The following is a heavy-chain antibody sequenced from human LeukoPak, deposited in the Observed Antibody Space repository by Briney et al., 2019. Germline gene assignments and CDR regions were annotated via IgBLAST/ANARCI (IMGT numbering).Heavy chain of an antibody. CDR2: ISGSGGST. J-gene: IGHJ4*02. D-gene: IGHD6-13*01. Sequence: GGSLRLSCAASAFTFSTYAMSWVRQAPGKGLEWVSAISGSGGSTYYADSVKGRFTIPRDNSKNTLYLQMNSLRAEDTAVYYCAKDAYGYSSSWYDYWGQGTLVTVSS. CDR3: AKDAYGYSSSWYDY. CDR1: AFTFSTYA. V-gene: IGHV3-23*01.